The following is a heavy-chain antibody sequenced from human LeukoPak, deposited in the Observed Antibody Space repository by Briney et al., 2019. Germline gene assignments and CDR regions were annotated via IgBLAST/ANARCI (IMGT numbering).Heavy chain of an antibody. D-gene: IGHD3-22*01. Sequence: GGSLRLSCAASGFTFSSCAMSWVRQAPGKGLEWVSGISTNGGSTSYADSVKGRFTISRDNPRNTLYMQMNSLRAEDTAVYYCSVMHRYYDGSGYWVRWGQGTLVTVSS. V-gene: IGHV3-23*01. J-gene: IGHJ4*02. CDR2: ISTNGGST. CDR3: SVMHRYYDGSGYWVR. CDR1: GFTFSSCA.